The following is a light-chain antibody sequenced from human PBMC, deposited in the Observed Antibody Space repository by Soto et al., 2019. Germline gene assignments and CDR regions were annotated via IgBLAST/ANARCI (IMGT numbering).Light chain of an antibody. CDR3: QSYDFTNVV. Sequence: NFMLTQPHSVSESPGKTVTISCTRSSGNIASNFVQWYQQRPGSSPTTVIYDDNQRPSGVPARFSGSIDSSSNSASLTISGLKTEDESDSYWQSYDFTNVVFGGGTKLTVL. CDR2: DDN. CDR1: SGNIASNF. J-gene: IGLJ2*01. V-gene: IGLV6-57*01.